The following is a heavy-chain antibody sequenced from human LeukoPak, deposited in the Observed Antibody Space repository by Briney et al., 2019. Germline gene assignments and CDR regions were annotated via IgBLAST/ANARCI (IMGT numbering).Heavy chain of an antibody. CDR2: INPNSGGT. CDR1: GGTFSSYA. CDR3: ARGISLRYCSSTSCYGGFDY. Sequence: ASVKVSCKASGGTFSSYAISWVRQAPGQGLEWMGWINPNSGGTNYAQKFQGWVTMTRDTSISTAYMELSRLRSDDTAVYYCARGISLRYCSSTSCYGGFDYWGQGTLVTVSS. D-gene: IGHD2-2*01. J-gene: IGHJ4*02. V-gene: IGHV1-2*04.